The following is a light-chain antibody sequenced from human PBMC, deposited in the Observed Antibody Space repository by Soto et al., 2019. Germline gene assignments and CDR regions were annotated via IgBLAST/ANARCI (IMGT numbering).Light chain of an antibody. J-gene: IGKJ5*01. CDR2: GAS. CDR3: QQYNNWPPIT. Sequence: EIVMTQSPATLSVSPGERATLSCRASQSVSSNLAWYQQKPGQAPRLLIYGASTRATGIPARFSGSGSGTEFTLTIRSMQSEDCAVYYCQQYNNWPPITFGQGTRLEIK. CDR1: QSVSSN. V-gene: IGKV3-15*01.